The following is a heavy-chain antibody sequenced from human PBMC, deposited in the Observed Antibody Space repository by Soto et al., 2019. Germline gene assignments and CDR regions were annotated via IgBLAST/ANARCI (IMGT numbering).Heavy chain of an antibody. CDR1: GFTFSSYG. CDR2: IWYDGSNK. V-gene: IGHV3-33*01. Sequence: PGGSLRLSCAASGFTFSSYGMHWVRQAPGKGLEWVAVIWYDGSNKYYADSVKGRFTISRDNSKNTLYLQMNSLRAEDTAVYYCASAITIFGVVSYYYGMDVWGQGTTVTVSS. CDR3: ASAITIFGVVSYYYGMDV. J-gene: IGHJ6*02. D-gene: IGHD3-3*01.